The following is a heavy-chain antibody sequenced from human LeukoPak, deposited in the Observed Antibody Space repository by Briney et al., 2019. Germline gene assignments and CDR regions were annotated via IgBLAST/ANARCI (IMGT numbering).Heavy chain of an antibody. J-gene: IGHJ4*02. V-gene: IGHV1-2*02. CDR2: INPNSGGT. Sequence: GASVKVSCKAAGYTFTGDYMHWVRQAPGQGLEWMGWINPNSGGTNYAQKVQGRGTMTRDTSISTAYVELSMLRSDDTAVYYCARGGIGRLGDYWGQGTLVTVSS. D-gene: IGHD3-16*01. CDR1: GYTFTGDY. CDR3: ARGGIGRLGDY.